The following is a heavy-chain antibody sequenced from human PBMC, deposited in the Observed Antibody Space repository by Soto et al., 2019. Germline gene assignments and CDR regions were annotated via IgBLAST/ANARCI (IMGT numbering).Heavy chain of an antibody. CDR2: IGDSGAST. Sequence: EVLLLESGGGLVQPGGSLRLSCEASGFSFSSFAMNWVRQAPGKGLEWVSAIGDSGASTYYADSVKGRFTISRDNSRNTLSLHLTSLRAEDTAVYYCAKGVELDVWGNGTTVTVSS. D-gene: IGHD1-26*01. V-gene: IGHV3-23*01. J-gene: IGHJ6*04. CDR3: AKGVELDV. CDR1: GFSFSSFA.